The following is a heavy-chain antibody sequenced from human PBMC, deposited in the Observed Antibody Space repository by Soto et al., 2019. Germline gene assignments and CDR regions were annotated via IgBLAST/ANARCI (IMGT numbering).Heavy chain of an antibody. CDR1: GFIFSNYW. V-gene: IGHV3-74*01. D-gene: IGHD4-4*01. CDR2: IDPHGSDT. J-gene: IGHJ3*01. CDR3: VRDKDRYSF. Sequence: EVQLVESGGGLVQPGGSLRLSCAASGFIFSNYWMHWVRQVPGKGLVWVLRIDPHGSDTNYADFVKGRFTSSRDNARNTLSLQMNSLRAEDTAVYYCVRDKDRYSFWGQGTMVTVSS.